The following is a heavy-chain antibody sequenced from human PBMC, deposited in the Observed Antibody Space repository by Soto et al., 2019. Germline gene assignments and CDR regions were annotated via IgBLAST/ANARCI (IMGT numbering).Heavy chain of an antibody. V-gene: IGHV4-34*01. CDR2: INHSGST. J-gene: IGHJ5*02. CDR1: GGSFSGYY. CDR3: ARGLVVVPAAMRFDP. Sequence: LSETLSLTCAVYGGSFSGYYWSWIRQPPGKGLEWIGEINHSGSTNYNPSLKSRVTISVDTSKNQFSLKLSSVTAADTAVYYCARGLVVVPAAMRFDPWGQGTLVTVSS. D-gene: IGHD2-2*01.